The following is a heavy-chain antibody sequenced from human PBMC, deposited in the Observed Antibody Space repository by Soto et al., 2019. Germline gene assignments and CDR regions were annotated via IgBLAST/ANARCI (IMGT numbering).Heavy chain of an antibody. D-gene: IGHD2-15*01. V-gene: IGHV4-39*01. CDR1: GGSINRSGYY. CDR2: IDYNGVT. Sequence: SETLSLTCTVSGGSINRSGYYWGCIRQPPGRGLEWIGNIDYNGVTYSNPSLKSRVTISRDTSKNQFSLKLTSVTAADTALYYCGKVLVGATGHTDSDSWGPGTLVTVSS. CDR3: GKVLVGATGHTDSDS. J-gene: IGHJ4*02.